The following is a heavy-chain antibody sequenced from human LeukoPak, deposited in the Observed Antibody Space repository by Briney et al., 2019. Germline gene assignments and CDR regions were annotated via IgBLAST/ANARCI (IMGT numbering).Heavy chain of an antibody. Sequence: GGSLRLSCAASGFTFSSYWMSWVRQAPGKGLEWVANIKQDGSEKYYVDSVKGRFTISRDNAKNSLYLQMNSLRAEDTAVYYCARDLPGIAAASLYNWFDPWGQGTLVTVSS. J-gene: IGHJ5*02. CDR2: IKQDGSEK. CDR1: GFTFSSYW. V-gene: IGHV3-7*01. CDR3: ARDLPGIAAASLYNWFDP. D-gene: IGHD6-13*01.